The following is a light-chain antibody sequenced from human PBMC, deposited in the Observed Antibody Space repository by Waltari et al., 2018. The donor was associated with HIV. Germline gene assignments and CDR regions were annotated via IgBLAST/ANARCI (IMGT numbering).Light chain of an antibody. CDR2: EVS. V-gene: IGLV2-23*02. J-gene: IGLJ2*01. Sequence: QSALTQPASVSGSPGQSLTISCTGTSSDVGSYNLVSWYLQHPGKAPKLMIYEVSKRPSGVSNRFSGSKSGNTASLTISGLQAEDEADYYCCSYAGSSTNVVFGGGTRLTVL. CDR1: SSDVGSYNL. CDR3: CSYAGSSTNVV.